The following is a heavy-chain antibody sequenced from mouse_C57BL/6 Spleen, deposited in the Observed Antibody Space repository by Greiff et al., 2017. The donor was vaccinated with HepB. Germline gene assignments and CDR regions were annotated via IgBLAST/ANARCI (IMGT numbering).Heavy chain of an antibody. CDR1: GYAFSSYW. CDR3: ASGTTGPYYFDY. Sequence: VQLQQSGAELVKPGASVKISCKASGYAFSSYWMNWVKQRPGKGLEWIGQIYPGDGDTNYNGKFKGKATLTADKSSSTAYMQLSSLTSEDSAVYFGASGTTGPYYFDYWGQGTTLTVSS. CDR2: IYPGDGDT. J-gene: IGHJ2*01. V-gene: IGHV1-80*01. D-gene: IGHD1-1*01.